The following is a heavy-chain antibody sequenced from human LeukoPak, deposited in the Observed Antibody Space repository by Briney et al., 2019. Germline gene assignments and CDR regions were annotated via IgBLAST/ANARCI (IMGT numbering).Heavy chain of an antibody. Sequence: SETLSLTCTVSGGSINSSSYYWGWIRQPPGKGLEWIGSIFYSGNAYYNPSLKSRVTVSVDTSKNQLSLKLTSVTAADTAVYYCARHYCGGDCYRLDYWGQGTLVTVSS. J-gene: IGHJ4*02. CDR3: ARHYCGGDCYRLDY. CDR2: IFYSGNA. V-gene: IGHV4-39*01. D-gene: IGHD2-21*02. CDR1: GGSINSSSYY.